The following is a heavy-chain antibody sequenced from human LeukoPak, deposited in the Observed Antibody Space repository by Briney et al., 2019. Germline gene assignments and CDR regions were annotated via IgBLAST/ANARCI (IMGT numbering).Heavy chain of an antibody. D-gene: IGHD1-14*01. CDR3: ARRYGLLRYFDY. V-gene: IGHV4-39*01. Sequence: SETLSLACSVSGGSISSSSNYWGWIRQPPGKGLEWIGTIYYSGNTYYNPSLKSRVTISVDTSKNQFSLKLSSVTAADTAVYYCARRYGLLRYFDYWGQGTLVTVSS. CDR1: GGSISSSSNY. CDR2: IYYSGNT. J-gene: IGHJ4*02.